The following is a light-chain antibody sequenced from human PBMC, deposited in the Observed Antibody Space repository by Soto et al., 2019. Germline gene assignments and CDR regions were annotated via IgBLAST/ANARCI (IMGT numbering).Light chain of an antibody. V-gene: IGLV1-40*01. CDR2: VNS. J-gene: IGLJ1*01. CDR3: QSYDSSLSGDV. Sequence: QSVLTQPPSVSGAPGQRVTISCTGSSSNIGAGYAVHWFQQLPGTAPKLLIYVNSNRPSGVPDRFSGSMSGTSASLAITGLQAEDEADYYCQSYDSSLSGDVFGTGTKVTVL. CDR1: SSNIGAGYA.